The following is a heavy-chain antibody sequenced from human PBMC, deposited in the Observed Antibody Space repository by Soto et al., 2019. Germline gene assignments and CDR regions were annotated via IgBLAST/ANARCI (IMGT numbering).Heavy chain of an antibody. CDR1: GGSISSNY. CDR3: ARYRREAVAGYTLDN. D-gene: IGHD6-13*01. Sequence: SETLSLTCTVSGGSISSNYWTWIRQPPGKGLEWIGYVYNSGSTNYNPSLKSRVTISEDTSKSQFSLKVNSMTAADTAVYYCARYRREAVAGYTLDNWGQGIFVTVSS. CDR2: VYNSGST. V-gene: IGHV4-59*01. J-gene: IGHJ4*02.